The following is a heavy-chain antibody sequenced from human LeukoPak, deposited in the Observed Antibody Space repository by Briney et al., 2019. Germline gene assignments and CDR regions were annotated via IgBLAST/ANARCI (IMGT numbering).Heavy chain of an antibody. Sequence: SETLSLTCAVYGGSFSGYYWSWIRQPPGKGLEWIGYIYYSGSTNYNPSLKSRVTISVDTSKNQFSLKLSSVTAADTAVYYCARDPGITIFGVVIPRYGMDVWGQGTTVTVSS. D-gene: IGHD3-3*01. CDR1: GGSFSGYY. CDR2: IYYSGST. V-gene: IGHV4-59*01. CDR3: ARDPGITIFGVVIPRYGMDV. J-gene: IGHJ6*02.